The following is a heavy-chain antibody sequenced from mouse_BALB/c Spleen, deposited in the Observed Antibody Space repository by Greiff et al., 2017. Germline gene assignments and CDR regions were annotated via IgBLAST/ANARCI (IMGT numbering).Heavy chain of an antibody. CDR1: GFTFSSYG. CDR3: ARRGKDAMDY. Sequence: EVKVEESGGDLVKPGGSLKLSCAASGFTFSSYGMSWVRQTPEKRLEWVAYISSGGGSTYYPDTVKGRFTISRDNAKNTLYLQMSSLKSEDTAMYYCARRGKDAMDYWGQGTSVTVSS. CDR2: ISSGGGST. J-gene: IGHJ4*01. D-gene: IGHD1-3*01. V-gene: IGHV5-12-1*01.